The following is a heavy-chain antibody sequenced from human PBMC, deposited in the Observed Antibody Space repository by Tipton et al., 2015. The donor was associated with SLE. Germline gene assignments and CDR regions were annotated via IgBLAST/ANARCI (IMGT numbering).Heavy chain of an antibody. V-gene: IGHV5-51*01. J-gene: IGHJ4*02. CDR2: IYPGDSET. D-gene: IGHD3-16*01. Sequence: QSGPEVKKPGESLKISCKGSGDSFTSYWIGWVRQLPGNGLAWMGIIYPGDSETRYSPSFQGQVTISADKSISTAYLKWTSLKASDASMDYCARHPPRGSSRPAFDYRGPGNPVTVS. CDR3: ARHPPRGSSRPAFDY. CDR1: GDSFTSYW.